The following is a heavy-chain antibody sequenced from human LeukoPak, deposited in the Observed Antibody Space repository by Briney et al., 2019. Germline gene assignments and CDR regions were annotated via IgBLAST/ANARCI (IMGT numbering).Heavy chain of an antibody. CDR2: ISGSGGST. CDR1: GFTFSSYA. D-gene: IGHD2-21*02. J-gene: IGHJ4*02. CDR3: AKEYLFYSGGDCYPDY. Sequence: PGGSLRLSCAASGFTFSSYAMSWVRQAPGKGLEWVSAISGSGGSTYYADSVKGRFTISRDNSKNTLYLQMNSLRAEDTAVYYCAKEYLFYSGGDCYPDYWGQGTLVTVSS. V-gene: IGHV3-23*01.